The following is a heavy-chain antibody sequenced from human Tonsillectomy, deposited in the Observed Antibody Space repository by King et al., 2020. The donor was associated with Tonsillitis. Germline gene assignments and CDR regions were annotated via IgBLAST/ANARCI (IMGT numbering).Heavy chain of an antibody. J-gene: IGHJ4*02. CDR3: ARDAPAYGDYVGLGY. CDR1: GYTFTGYG. V-gene: IGHV1-18*04. CDR2: ISAYNGNT. D-gene: IGHD4-17*01. Sequence: QLVQSGAEVKKPGASVKVSCKASGYTFTGYGITWVRQAPGQGLEWMGWISAYNGNTNYAQKLQGRVTMTTDTSTSTAYMELRSLRSDDTAVYYCARDAPAYGDYVGLGYWGQGTLVTVSS.